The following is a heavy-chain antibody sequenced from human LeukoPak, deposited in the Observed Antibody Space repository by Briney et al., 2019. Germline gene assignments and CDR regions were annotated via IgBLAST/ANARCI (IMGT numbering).Heavy chain of an antibody. D-gene: IGHD4-11*01. CDR2: ISGSGGST. CDR1: GFTFSSYA. J-gene: IGHJ4*02. Sequence: GGSLRLSCAASGFTFSSYAMSWVRQAPGKGLEWVSAISGSGGSTYYADSVKGRFTISRDNSKNTLYLQMNSLRAEDTAVYYCARYAPPTTVVTRFFDYWGQGTLVTVSS. CDR3: ARYAPPTTVVTRFFDY. V-gene: IGHV3-23*01.